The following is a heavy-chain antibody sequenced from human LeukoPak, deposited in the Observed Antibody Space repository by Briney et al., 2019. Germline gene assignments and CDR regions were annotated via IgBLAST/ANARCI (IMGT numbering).Heavy chain of an antibody. D-gene: IGHD3-3*01. J-gene: IGHJ4*02. CDR1: GYTFTGYY. Sequence: ASVKLSCKASGYTFTGYYMHWVRQAPGQGLEWMGWINPNSGGTNYAQKFQGRVTMTRDTSISTAYMELSRLRSDDTAVYYCARGGSSGEWFSHLDYWGQGTLVTVSS. CDR2: INPNSGGT. V-gene: IGHV1-2*02. CDR3: ARGGSSGEWFSHLDY.